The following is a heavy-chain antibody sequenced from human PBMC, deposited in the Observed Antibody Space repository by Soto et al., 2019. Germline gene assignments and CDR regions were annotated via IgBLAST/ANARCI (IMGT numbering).Heavy chain of an antibody. CDR2: IIPIFGTA. J-gene: IGHJ2*01. CDR3: ARDTRLQWVGIRYFDL. D-gene: IGHD5-12*01. Sequence: QVQLVQSGAEVKKPGSSVKVSCKASGGTFSSYAISWLRQAPGQGLEWMGGIIPIFGTANYAQKFQGRVTITADDSTRTAYMELGSLRSEDTAVYYCARDTRLQWVGIRYFDLWGRGTLVTVSS. CDR1: GGTFSSYA. V-gene: IGHV1-69*12.